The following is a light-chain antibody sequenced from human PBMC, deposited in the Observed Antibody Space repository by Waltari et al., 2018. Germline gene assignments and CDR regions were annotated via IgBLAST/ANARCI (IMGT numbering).Light chain of an antibody. V-gene: IGLV2-14*01. J-gene: IGLJ1*01. Sequence: QSALTQPASVSGSPGQSITISCSGTDSDVGAYDFVSWYQQHQGKAPHLIIFEVSNRRSGMSNRLSAAKSGNTASLTISGLQAEDEADYYCSSYTTSSAPGVFGTGTRVTVL. CDR3: SSYTTSSAPGV. CDR1: DSDVGAYDF. CDR2: EVS.